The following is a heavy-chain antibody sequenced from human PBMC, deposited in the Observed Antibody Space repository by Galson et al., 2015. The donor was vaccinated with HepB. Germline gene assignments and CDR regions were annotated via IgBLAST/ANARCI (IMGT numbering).Heavy chain of an antibody. CDR3: AKGDHDYGDYSLDS. D-gene: IGHD4-17*01. Sequence: SLRLSCAGSGFTFSNYAMTWVRQAPGKGLEWVSGISGRGGRAHYADSVKGRFTISRDGSKNTLYLQMNSLRAEDTAMYYCAKGDHDYGDYSLDSWGQGTLVTVSS. CDR1: GFTFSNYA. V-gene: IGHV3-23*01. J-gene: IGHJ4*02. CDR2: ISGRGGRA.